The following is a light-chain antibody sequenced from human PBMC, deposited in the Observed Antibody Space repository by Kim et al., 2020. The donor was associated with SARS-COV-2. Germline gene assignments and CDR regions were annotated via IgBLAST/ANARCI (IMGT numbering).Light chain of an antibody. Sequence: NFMLTQPHSVSESPGKTVTISCTGSSGSIASNYVQWYQQRPGSAPTTVIYEDNQRPSGVPARFSGSIDISSNSASLTISGLKTEDEADYYCQSYDSSTVVFGGGTKLTVL. V-gene: IGLV6-57*02. CDR2: EDN. CDR1: SGSIASNY. CDR3: QSYDSSTVV. J-gene: IGLJ2*01.